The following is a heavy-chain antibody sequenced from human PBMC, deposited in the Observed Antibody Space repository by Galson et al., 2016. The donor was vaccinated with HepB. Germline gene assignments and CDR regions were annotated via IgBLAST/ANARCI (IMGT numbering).Heavy chain of an antibody. CDR3: ASDQISPSPDAFDI. J-gene: IGHJ3*02. D-gene: IGHD3-3*02. V-gene: IGHV4-30-2*01. Sequence: TLSLTCAVSGGSISSGDYSWTWIRQPPGKGLEWIGCVSRSERTYYNPSLKSRVTISLDRSKNQFSLKLSSVTAADTAVYYCASDQISPSPDAFDIWGQGTMVTVSS. CDR1: GGSISSGDYS. CDR2: VSRSERT.